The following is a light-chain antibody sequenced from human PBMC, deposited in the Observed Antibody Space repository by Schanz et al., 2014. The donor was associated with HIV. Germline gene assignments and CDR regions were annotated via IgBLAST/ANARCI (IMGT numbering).Light chain of an antibody. J-gene: IGKJ4*01. V-gene: IGKV3-15*01. CDR1: QTVSNN. Sequence: EIVMTQSPGTLSVSPGERATLSCRASQTVSNNLAWYQQKPGQAPRLLIYGASTRATGIPARFSGSGSGTDFTLTISSLQAEDFATYYCQQAHSFPLTFGGGTKVEIK. CDR3: QQAHSFPLT. CDR2: GAS.